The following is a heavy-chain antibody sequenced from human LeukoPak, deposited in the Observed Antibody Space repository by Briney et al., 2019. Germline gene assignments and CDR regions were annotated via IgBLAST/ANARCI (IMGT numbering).Heavy chain of an antibody. J-gene: IGHJ5*02. Sequence: SETLSLTCAVYGGSFSGYYWSRIRQPPGKGLEWIGEINHSGSTNYNPSLKSRVTISVDTSKNQFSLKLSSVTAADTAVYYCASYKAAAGQNWFDPWGQGTLVTVSS. CDR1: GGSFSGYY. V-gene: IGHV4-34*01. CDR2: INHSGST. D-gene: IGHD6-13*01. CDR3: ASYKAAAGQNWFDP.